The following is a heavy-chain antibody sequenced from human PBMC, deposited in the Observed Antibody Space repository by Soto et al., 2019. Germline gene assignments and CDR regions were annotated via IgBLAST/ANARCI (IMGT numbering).Heavy chain of an antibody. CDR1: GGSVSSGSYY. V-gene: IGHV4-61*01. D-gene: IGHD3-22*01. J-gene: IGHJ5*02. CDR3: ARGPGYYYDSSGYYYWFDP. Sequence: QVQLQESGPGLVKPSETLSLTCTVSGGSVSSGSYYWSWIRQPPGKGLEWIGYIYYSGSTNYNPSLKSPVTISVDTSKNQFSLKLSSVTAADTAVYYCARGPGYYYDSSGYYYWFDPWGQGTLVTVSS. CDR2: IYYSGST.